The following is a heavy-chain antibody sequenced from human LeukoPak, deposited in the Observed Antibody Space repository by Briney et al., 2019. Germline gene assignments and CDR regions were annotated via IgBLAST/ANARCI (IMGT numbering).Heavy chain of an antibody. Sequence: SETLSLPCTLSGGSISSYFWSWIRQPPGKGLEWMAYIYYTGITTYNPSLMSRVTMSIDTSKNQFSLNLSSVTAADSAVYYCAKVRVNGYSDYCLDPWGQGTLVTVSS. CDR2: IYYTGIT. CDR3: AKVRVNGYSDYCLDP. J-gene: IGHJ5*02. D-gene: IGHD4-11*01. CDR1: GGSISSYF. V-gene: IGHV4-59*01.